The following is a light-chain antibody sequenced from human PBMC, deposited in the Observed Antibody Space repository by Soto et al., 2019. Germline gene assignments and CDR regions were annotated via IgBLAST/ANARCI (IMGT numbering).Light chain of an antibody. J-gene: IGLJ2*01. Sequence: QSVLTQPPSVPGAPGQRVTISCTGSSSNIGAGYDVHWYQQLPGTAPKLLIYSNSNRPSGVPDRFSGSKSGTSASLAITGLQAEDEADYYCQSYDSSLSGHVVFGGGTKLTVL. CDR1: SSNIGAGYD. CDR3: QSYDSSLSGHVV. CDR2: SNS. V-gene: IGLV1-40*01.